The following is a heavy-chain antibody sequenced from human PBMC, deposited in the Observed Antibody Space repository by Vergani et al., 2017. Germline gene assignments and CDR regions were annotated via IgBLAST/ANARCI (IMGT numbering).Heavy chain of an antibody. V-gene: IGHV3-30*02. CDR2: IGKDGINT. D-gene: IGHD2-21*02. Sequence: QVHLVESAGGVVQPGGSLRLSCAASGYTFSNFGMHWICQAPGKGLEWLAYIGKDGINTRYRDAVKGRITVSRDNSKDILNLQMDSLRSEDTALYYCAKYLRDSTDGLPDSWGPGTLVIVSS. CDR3: AKYLRDSTDGLPDS. J-gene: IGHJ4*02. CDR1: GYTFSNFG.